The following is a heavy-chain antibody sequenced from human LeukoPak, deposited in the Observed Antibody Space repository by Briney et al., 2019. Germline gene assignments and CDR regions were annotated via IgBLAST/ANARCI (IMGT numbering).Heavy chain of an antibody. Sequence: ETGGSLRLSCAASGFTFSSYGMHWVRQAPGKGLEWVAVISYDGSNKYYADSVKGRFTISRDNSKNTLYLQMNSLRAEDTAVYYCARGSGNYYNRLDSWGQGTLVTVSS. J-gene: IGHJ4*02. CDR2: ISYDGSNK. V-gene: IGHV3-30*03. CDR1: GFTFSSYG. D-gene: IGHD3-10*01. CDR3: ARGSGNYYNRLDS.